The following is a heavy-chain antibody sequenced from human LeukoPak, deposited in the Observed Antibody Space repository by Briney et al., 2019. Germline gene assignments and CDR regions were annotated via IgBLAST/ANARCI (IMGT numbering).Heavy chain of an antibody. CDR1: GYSFTSYW. CDR2: INPNSGGT. V-gene: IGHV1-2*02. CDR3: ARDGGSYYMGY. Sequence: GESLKISCKGSGYSFTSYWIGWVRQAPGQGLEWMGWINPNSGGTNYAQKFQGRVTMTRDTSISTAYMELSRLRPDDTAVYYCARDGGSYYMGYWGQGTLVTVSS. J-gene: IGHJ4*02. D-gene: IGHD1-26*01.